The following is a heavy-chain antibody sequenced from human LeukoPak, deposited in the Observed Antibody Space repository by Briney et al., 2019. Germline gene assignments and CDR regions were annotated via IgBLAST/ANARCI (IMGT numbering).Heavy chain of an antibody. CDR3: AKSGTTPYYFDY. D-gene: IGHD1-1*01. Sequence: GGSLRLSCAASGFTFDDYAMHWVRQAPGKGLEWVSLISWDGGSTYYADSVKGRFTISRDNSKNSLYLQMNSLRAEDTALYYCAKSGTTPYYFDYWGQGTLVTVSS. J-gene: IGHJ4*02. V-gene: IGHV3-43D*03. CDR2: ISWDGGST. CDR1: GFTFDDYA.